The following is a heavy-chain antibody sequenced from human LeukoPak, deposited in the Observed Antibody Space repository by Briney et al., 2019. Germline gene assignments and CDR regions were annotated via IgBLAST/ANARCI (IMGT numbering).Heavy chain of an antibody. CDR1: GGTFSSYA. CDR2: IIPIFGTA. CDR3: ARVGGCSSTSCYEGWSDP. J-gene: IGHJ5*02. Sequence: ASVKVSCEASGGTFSSYAISWVRQAPGQGLEWMGGIIPIFGTANYAQKFQGRVTITADESTSTAYMELSSLRSEDTAVYYCARVGGCSSTSCYEGWSDPWGQGTLVTVSS. V-gene: IGHV1-69*13. D-gene: IGHD2-2*01.